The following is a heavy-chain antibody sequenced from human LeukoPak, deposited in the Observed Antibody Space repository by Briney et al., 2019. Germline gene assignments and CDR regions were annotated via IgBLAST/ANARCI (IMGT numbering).Heavy chain of an antibody. CDR3: ARPGYYEYYYGMDV. V-gene: IGHV4-39*01. D-gene: IGHD3-22*01. CDR1: GGSISSSSYY. Sequence: SETLSLTCTVSGGSISSSSYYWGWIRQPPGKGLEWIGSIYYSGSTYYNPSLKSRVTISVDTSKYQFSLKLSSVTAADTAVYYCARPGYYEYYYGMDVWGQGTTVTVSS. J-gene: IGHJ6*02. CDR2: IYYSGST.